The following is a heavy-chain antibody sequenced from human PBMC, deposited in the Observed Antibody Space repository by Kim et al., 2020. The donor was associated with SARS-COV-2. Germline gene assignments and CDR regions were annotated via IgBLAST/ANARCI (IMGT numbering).Heavy chain of an antibody. J-gene: IGHJ6*02. CDR2: IKQDGSEK. V-gene: IGHV3-7*01. CDR3: ATTRGLDV. Sequence: GGSLRLSCAASGFTFSSYGMSWVRQAPGKGLEWVANIKQDGSEKYYVDSVKGRFTISRDDAKNSLYLQMNSLRAEDTAVYYCATTRGLDVWGQGTTVAVSS. D-gene: IGHD2-2*01. CDR1: GFTFSSYG.